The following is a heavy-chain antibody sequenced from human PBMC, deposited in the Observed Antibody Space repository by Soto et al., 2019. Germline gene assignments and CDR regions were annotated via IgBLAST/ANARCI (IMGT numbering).Heavy chain of an antibody. CDR3: ASPSLDFDMCS. J-gene: IGHJ5*01. CDR1: GGSISSSSYY. CDR2: IYYSGNT. D-gene: IGHD3-9*01. Sequence: PSETLSLTCTVSGGSISSSSYYWGWFRQPPGKGLEWIGSIYYSGNTYYNPSLKSRVTISVDTAKNQFSLKLSSVTAADTAVYYCASPSLDFDMCSWGHGTLVT. V-gene: IGHV4-39*01.